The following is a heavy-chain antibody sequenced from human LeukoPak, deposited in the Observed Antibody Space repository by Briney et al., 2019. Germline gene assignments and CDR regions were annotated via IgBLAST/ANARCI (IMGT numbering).Heavy chain of an antibody. CDR2: ISAYNGNT. V-gene: IGHV1-18*01. J-gene: IGHJ4*02. CDR1: GYTFTSYG. CDR3: APSPRDSFRHFDY. D-gene: IGHD2-21*01. Sequence: REASVKVSCKASGYTFTSYGTSWVRQAPGQGLEWMGWISAYNGNTNYAQKLQGTATMTTDTSTSTAYMELRSLRPDDTAVYYCAPSPRDSFRHFDYWGQGTLVTVSS.